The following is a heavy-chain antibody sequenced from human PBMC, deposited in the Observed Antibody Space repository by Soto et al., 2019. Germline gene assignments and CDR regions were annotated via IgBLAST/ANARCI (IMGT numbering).Heavy chain of an antibody. J-gene: IGHJ4*02. D-gene: IGHD3-16*01. CDR2: ISWNSGSI. CDR1: GFTFDDYA. V-gene: IGHV3-9*01. Sequence: EVQLVESGGGLVQPGRSLRLSCAASGFTFDDYAMHWVRQAPGKGLEWVSGISWNSGSIGYADSVKGRFTISRDNAKNSLYLQMNSLRAEDTALDYCATDSSWGTPNNYFDYWGQGTLVTVSS. CDR3: ATDSSWGTPNNYFDY.